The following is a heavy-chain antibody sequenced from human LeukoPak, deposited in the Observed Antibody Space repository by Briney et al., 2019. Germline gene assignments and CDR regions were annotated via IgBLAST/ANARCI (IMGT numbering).Heavy chain of an antibody. Sequence: GGSLRLSCAASGFTFSNYWMNWVRQAPGKGLEWVASIKEDGSEKYYVDSVKGRFTISRDNAKNSLYLQMNSLRAEDTAVYYCARYGYYDTSGYKAFVYWGQGTLVTVSS. D-gene: IGHD3-22*01. J-gene: IGHJ4*02. CDR3: ARYGYYDTSGYKAFVY. CDR2: IKEDGSEK. CDR1: GFTFSNYW. V-gene: IGHV3-7*05.